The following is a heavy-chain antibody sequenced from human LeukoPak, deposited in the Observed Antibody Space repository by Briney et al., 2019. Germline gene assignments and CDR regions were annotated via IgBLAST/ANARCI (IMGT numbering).Heavy chain of an antibody. Sequence: AAVKVSCKASGYTFTGYYMHWVRQAPVQGLEWMGWINPNSGGTNYAQKFQGRVTMTRDTSINTAYMELSSLTFDDTAVYYCARGSYYYALGYYYYYMDVWGKGTTVTISS. V-gene: IGHV1-2*02. CDR2: INPNSGGT. D-gene: IGHD3-10*01. CDR3: ARGSYYYALGYYYYYMDV. J-gene: IGHJ6*03. CDR1: GYTFTGYY.